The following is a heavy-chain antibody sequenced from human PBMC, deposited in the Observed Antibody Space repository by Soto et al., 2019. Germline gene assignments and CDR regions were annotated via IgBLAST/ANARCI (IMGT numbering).Heavy chain of an antibody. V-gene: IGHV4-59*01. CDR1: GGSRRNYF. CDR2: IHYSGTT. Sequence: SETLSLTCTVSGGSRRNYFWTWIRQPPGKGLEWIGYIHYSGTTSFFPSYNPSLRSRVTISEDTSKNQFSLKLLSVTTADTAVYFCAAGEASSRNLAPYYLDFWGQGTLVTVSS. J-gene: IGHJ4*02. D-gene: IGHD6-13*01. CDR3: AAGEASSRNLAPYYLDF.